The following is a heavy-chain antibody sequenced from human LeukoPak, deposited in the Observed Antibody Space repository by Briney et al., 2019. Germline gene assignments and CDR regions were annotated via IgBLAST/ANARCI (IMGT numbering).Heavy chain of an antibody. CDR3: AKAPGGRNFDWLYMGYFDY. J-gene: IGHJ4*02. D-gene: IGHD3-9*01. CDR1: GFTFSSYA. Sequence: HPGGSLRLSCAASGFTFSSYAMSWVRQAPGKGLEWVSAISGSGGSTYYADSVKGRFTISRDNSKNMLYLQMNSLRAEDTAVYYCAKAPGGRNFDWLYMGYFDYWGQGTLVTVSS. CDR2: ISGSGGST. V-gene: IGHV3-23*01.